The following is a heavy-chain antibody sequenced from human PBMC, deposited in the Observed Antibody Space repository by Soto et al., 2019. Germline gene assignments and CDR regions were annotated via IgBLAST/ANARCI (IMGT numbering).Heavy chain of an antibody. J-gene: IGHJ4*02. CDR3: ATGEYCSSTSCYAGGWGY. D-gene: IGHD2-2*01. CDR2: IIPILGIA. V-gene: IGHV1-69*02. Sequence: QVQLVQSGAEVKKPGSSVKVSCKASGGTFSSYTISWVRQAPGQGLEWMGRIIPILGIANYAQTFQGRVTITADKSTITAYMELSRLRSLDSSVYYCATGEYCSSTSCYAGGWGYWGQGTLVTVSS. CDR1: GGTFSSYT.